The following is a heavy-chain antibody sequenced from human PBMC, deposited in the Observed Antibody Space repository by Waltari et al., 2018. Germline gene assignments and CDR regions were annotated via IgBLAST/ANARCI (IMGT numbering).Heavy chain of an antibody. V-gene: IGHV1-2*02. Sequence: PNSGGTNYAQKFQGRVTMTRDTSISTAYMELSRLRSDDTAVYYCARDGAGYSSSWRTIYNWFDPRGQGTLVTVSS. J-gene: IGHJ5*02. D-gene: IGHD6-13*01. CDR3: ARDGAGYSSSWRTIYNWFDP. CDR2: PNSGGT.